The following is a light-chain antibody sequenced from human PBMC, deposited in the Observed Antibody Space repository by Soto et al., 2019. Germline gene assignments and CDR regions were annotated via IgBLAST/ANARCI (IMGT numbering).Light chain of an antibody. V-gene: IGKV3-20*01. CDR2: GAS. J-gene: IGKJ1*01. CDR1: QSVGNN. CDR3: QQYGGSPWT. Sequence: EVVLTQSPATLSVSPGERATLSCRTSQSVGNNLAWYQQKPGQAPRLLMYGASSRATGIPDRFSGSGSGTDFTLTITRLEPEDFAVYYCQQYGGSPWTFGQGTKVEI.